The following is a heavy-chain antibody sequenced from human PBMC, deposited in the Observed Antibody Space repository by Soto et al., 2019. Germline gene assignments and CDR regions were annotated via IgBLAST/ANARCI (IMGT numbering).Heavy chain of an antibody. D-gene: IGHD2-15*01. Sequence: SETLSLTCAVSSGSISSSNWWSWVRQPPGKGLEWIGEIYHSGSTNYNPSLKSRVTISVDKSKNQFSLKLSSVTAADTAVYYCARRRVAATHRGWFDPWGQGTLVTVSS. CDR1: SGSISSSNW. CDR3: ARRRVAATHRGWFDP. CDR2: IYHSGST. J-gene: IGHJ5*02. V-gene: IGHV4-4*02.